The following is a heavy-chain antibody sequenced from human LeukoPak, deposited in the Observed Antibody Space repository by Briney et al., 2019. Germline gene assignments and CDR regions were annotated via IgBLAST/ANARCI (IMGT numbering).Heavy chain of an antibody. V-gene: IGHV4-31*03. CDR1: GGAIGSDGYY. CDR3: ARSVYPIDY. J-gene: IGHJ4*02. CDR2: IYYSGSA. D-gene: IGHD2-2*01. Sequence: SETLSLTCSVSGGAIGSDGYYWNWIRQPPGKGLEWIGYIYYSGSASYNPSLKSRVTISVDTSKNQFSLRLSSVTAADTAVYYCARSVYPIDYWGQGTLVTVSS.